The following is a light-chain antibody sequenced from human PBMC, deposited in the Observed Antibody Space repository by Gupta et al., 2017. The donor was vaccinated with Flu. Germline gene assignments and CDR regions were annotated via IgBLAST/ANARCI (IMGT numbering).Light chain of an antibody. Sequence: SYVLTQPPSVSVAPGQTDRITCGGSSLGSKNVHWYQQRQGEAPAVVVYDDTDRRSGIPDRFSGSKSGNTASLTINMVEAGDEVDCYCQVWDISGNQYVFGSGTRVTVL. V-gene: IGLV3-21*02. J-gene: IGLJ1*01. CDR2: DDT. CDR1: SLGSKN. CDR3: QVWDISGNQYV.